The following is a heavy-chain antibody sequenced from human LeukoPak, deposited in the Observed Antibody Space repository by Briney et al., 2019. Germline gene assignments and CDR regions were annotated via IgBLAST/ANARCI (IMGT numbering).Heavy chain of an antibody. J-gene: IGHJ5*02. CDR2: INHSGST. CDR3: ARGGYYGSGNDFRFDP. V-gene: IGHV4-34*01. Sequence: SETLSLTCAVYGESFSRYYWSWVRQPPGKGLEWIGEINHSGSTNYNPSLRSRVTISVDTSKNQFSLKLSSVTAADTAVYYCARGGYYGSGNDFRFDPWGQGTLVTVSS. D-gene: IGHD3-10*01. CDR1: GESFSRYY.